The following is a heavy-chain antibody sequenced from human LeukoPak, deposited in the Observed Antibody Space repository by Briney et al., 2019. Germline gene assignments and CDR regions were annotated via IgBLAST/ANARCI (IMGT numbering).Heavy chain of an antibody. CDR2: ISHSGST. J-gene: IGHJ4*02. CDR3: VTYYYGSSAPKRNY. D-gene: IGHD3-22*01. Sequence: SETLSLTCAVSGGSISSDYWSWIRQPPGKGLEWIGEISHSGSTTYNPSLRSRVTISGDTSKKQFSLKLSSVTAADTAVYYCVTYYYGSSAPKRNYWGQGILVTVSS. CDR1: GGSISSDY. V-gene: IGHV4-34*01.